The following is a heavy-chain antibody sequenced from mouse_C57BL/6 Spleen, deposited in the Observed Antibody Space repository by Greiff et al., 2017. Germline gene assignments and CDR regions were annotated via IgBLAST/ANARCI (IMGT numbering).Heavy chain of an antibody. D-gene: IGHD2-5*01. Sequence: EVQLQQSGTVLARPGASVKMSCKTSGYTFTSYWMHWVKQRPGQGLEWIGAIYPGNSDTSYNQKFKGKAKLTAVTSASTAYMELSSLTNEDSAVYYCTRIYYSNHGGVAYCGQGTLVTVSA. J-gene: IGHJ3*01. V-gene: IGHV1-5*01. CDR2: IYPGNSDT. CDR3: TRIYYSNHGGVAY. CDR1: GYTFTSYW.